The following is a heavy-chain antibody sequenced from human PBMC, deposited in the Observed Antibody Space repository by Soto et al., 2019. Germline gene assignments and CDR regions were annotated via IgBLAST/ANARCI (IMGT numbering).Heavy chain of an antibody. Sequence: ASVKVSCKASGGTFSSYAISWVRQAPGQGLEWMGGIIPIFGTANYAQKFQGRVTITADESTSTAYMELSSLRSEDTAVYYCARTTRRSYGSDYWGQGTLVTVSS. CDR3: ARTTRRSYGSDY. D-gene: IGHD4-17*01. J-gene: IGHJ4*02. CDR2: IIPIFGTA. CDR1: GGTFSSYA. V-gene: IGHV1-69*13.